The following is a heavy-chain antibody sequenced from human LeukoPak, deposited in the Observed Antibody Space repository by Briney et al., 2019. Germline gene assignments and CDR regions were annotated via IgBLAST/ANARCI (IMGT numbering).Heavy chain of an antibody. CDR3: AKEVYYYDSSGYYDY. CDR1: GFTFSSYG. Sequence: RPGGSLRLSCAASGFTFSSYGMHWVRQAPGKGLEWVAVISYDGSNKYYADSVKGRFTISRDNSKNTLYLQMNSLRAEDTAVYHCAKEVYYYDSSGYYDYWGQGTLVTVSS. CDR2: ISYDGSNK. V-gene: IGHV3-30*18. J-gene: IGHJ4*02. D-gene: IGHD3-22*01.